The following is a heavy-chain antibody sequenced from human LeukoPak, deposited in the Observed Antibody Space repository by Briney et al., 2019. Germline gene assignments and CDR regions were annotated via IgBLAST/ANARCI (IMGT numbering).Heavy chain of an antibody. D-gene: IGHD3-10*01. CDR3: ATAGRYYGSGVWFDP. Sequence: ASVKVSCKVSGYTLTELSMHWVRQAPGKGLEWKGGFDPEDGETIYAQKFQGRVAMTEDTSTDTAYMELSSLRSEDTAVYYCATAGRYYGSGVWFDPWGQGTLVTVSS. J-gene: IGHJ5*02. V-gene: IGHV1-24*01. CDR1: GYTLTELS. CDR2: FDPEDGET.